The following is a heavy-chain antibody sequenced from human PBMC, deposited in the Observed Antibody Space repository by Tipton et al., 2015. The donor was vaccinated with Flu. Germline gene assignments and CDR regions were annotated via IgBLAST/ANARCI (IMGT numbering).Heavy chain of an antibody. CDR1: GDSISNYY. D-gene: IGHD1-1*01. Sequence: GLVKPSETLSLTCNVSGDSISNYYWTWIRQPPGKGLEWIGYISNSGTTNYNPSLKSRVTISLDTSKNQFSLELNSVTAADTAMYYCARLSITTPAYFYLIDVWGKGTTVTVSS. CDR2: ISNSGTT. J-gene: IGHJ6*03. CDR3: ARLSITTPAYFYLIDV. V-gene: IGHV4-59*13.